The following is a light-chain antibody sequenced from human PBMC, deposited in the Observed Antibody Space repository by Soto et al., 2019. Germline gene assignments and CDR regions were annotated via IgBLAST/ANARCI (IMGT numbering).Light chain of an antibody. J-gene: IGKJ4*01. Sequence: DIQMTQSPSSLSASVGGRVTITCRASQDINNFLAWFQQKPGKAPKPLIYSASSLHDGVPSRFSGSGSGTHFTLTISSLQPEDFATYFCLQYDRFPATFGGGTRVDIE. CDR2: SAS. V-gene: IGKV1-16*01. CDR1: QDINNF. CDR3: LQYDRFPAT.